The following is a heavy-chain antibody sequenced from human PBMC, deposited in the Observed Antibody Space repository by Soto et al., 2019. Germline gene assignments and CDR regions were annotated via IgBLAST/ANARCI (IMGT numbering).Heavy chain of an antibody. CDR1: GGSLTNYY. CDR2: IFYSGST. J-gene: IGHJ6*02. Sequence: PSETLSLTCTVSGGSLTNYYWSWIRPPPGKGLEWIGYIFYSGSTNYNPSLKSRVTISVDTSKNQFSLKLSSVTAADTAVYYCASSNIAAAGFYYYGMDVWGRGTTVTVSS. V-gene: IGHV4-59*13. D-gene: IGHD6-13*01. CDR3: ASSNIAAAGFYYYGMDV.